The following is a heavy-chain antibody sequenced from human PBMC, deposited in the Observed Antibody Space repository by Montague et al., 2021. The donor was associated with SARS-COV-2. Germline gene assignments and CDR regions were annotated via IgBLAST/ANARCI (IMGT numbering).Heavy chain of an antibody. CDR3: ARTMDAGTYYYDSSGYYPFDY. CDR2: IDWDDDK. J-gene: IGHJ4*02. Sequence: PALVKPTQTLTLTYTFSGFSLSTSGMCVSWIRQPPGKALEWLALIDWDDDKYYSTSLKTRLTISKDTSKNQVVLTMTNMDPVDTATYYCARTMDAGTYYYDSSGYYPFDYWGQGTLVTVSS. CDR1: GFSLSTSGMC. D-gene: IGHD3-22*01. V-gene: IGHV2-70*01.